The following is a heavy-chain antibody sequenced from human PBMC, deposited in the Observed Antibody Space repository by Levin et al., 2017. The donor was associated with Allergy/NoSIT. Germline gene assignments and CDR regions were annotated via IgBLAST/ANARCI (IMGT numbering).Heavy chain of an antibody. Sequence: ASVKVSCKASGYTFTGYYMHWVRQAPGQGLEWMGWINPNSGGTNYAQKFQGRVTMTRDTSISTAYMELSRLRSDDTAVYYCASLNGMATIRDHDAFDIWGQGTMVTVSS. J-gene: IGHJ3*02. CDR1: GYTFTGYY. CDR2: INPNSGGT. CDR3: ASLNGMATIRDHDAFDI. V-gene: IGHV1-2*02. D-gene: IGHD5-24*01.